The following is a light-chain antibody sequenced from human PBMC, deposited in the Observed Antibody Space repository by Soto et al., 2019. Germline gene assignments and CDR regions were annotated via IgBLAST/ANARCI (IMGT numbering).Light chain of an antibody. Sequence: EKVMTQSPATLSVSPGERATLSCRASQSVSNNLAWYHQKPGQAPRLLIYGASTRATGIPARFSGSGSGTDFTLTINSLQSEDFALYYCQHYNNWPPLFGPGTKVDIK. V-gene: IGKV3-15*01. CDR1: QSVSNN. CDR2: GAS. CDR3: QHYNNWPPL. J-gene: IGKJ3*01.